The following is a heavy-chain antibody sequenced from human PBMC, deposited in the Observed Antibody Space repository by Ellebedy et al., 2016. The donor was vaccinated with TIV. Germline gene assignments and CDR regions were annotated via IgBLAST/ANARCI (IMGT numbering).Heavy chain of an antibody. CDR3: ARDGAGRWDY. CDR2: MFHSGST. J-gene: IGHJ4*02. D-gene: IGHD4-23*01. CDR1: GGPISSDSYS. Sequence: MPSETLSLTCAVSGGPISSDSYSWGWIRQPPGRGLEWLGSMFHSGSTYYSPSLKSRVTISVDTSKNQLSLRLSSVTAADTAVYYCARDGAGRWDYWGPGTLVTVSS. V-gene: IGHV4-39*07.